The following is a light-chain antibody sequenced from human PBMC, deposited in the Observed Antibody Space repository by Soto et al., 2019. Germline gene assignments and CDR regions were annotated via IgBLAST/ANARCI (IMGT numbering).Light chain of an antibody. CDR1: QSVLYSSNNKNY. V-gene: IGKV4-1*01. CDR3: QQYYRPWT. J-gene: IGKJ1*01. Sequence: DIVMTQSPDSLAVSLGERATINCKSSQSVLYSSNNKNYLAWYQQKPGQPPKLLIYWASTRESGVPDRFSGSGSGTDFTLTISSLQAEDGAVYYCQQYYRPWTVGQGTKVEIK. CDR2: WAS.